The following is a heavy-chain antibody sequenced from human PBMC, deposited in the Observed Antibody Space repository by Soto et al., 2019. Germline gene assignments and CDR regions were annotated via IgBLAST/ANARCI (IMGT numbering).Heavy chain of an antibody. CDR3: ARGRSHDDYVWGSYRPRPYYYYGMDV. V-gene: IGHV4-34*01. CDR1: GGSFSGYY. J-gene: IGHJ6*02. CDR2: INHSGST. D-gene: IGHD3-16*02. Sequence: SETLSLTCAVYGGSFSGYYWSWIRQPAWKGLEWIGEINHSGSTNYNPSLKSRVTISVDTSKNQFSLKLSSVNAAHTAVYYCARGRSHDDYVWGSYRPRPYYYYGMDVWGQGNTV.